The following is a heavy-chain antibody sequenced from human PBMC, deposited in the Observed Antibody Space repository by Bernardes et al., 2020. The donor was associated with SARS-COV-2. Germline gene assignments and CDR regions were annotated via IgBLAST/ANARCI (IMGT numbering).Heavy chain of an antibody. J-gene: IGHJ4*02. V-gene: IGHV3-23*01. Sequence: GSLRLSCAASGFTFSSYAMSWVRQAPGKGLEWVSAISGSGGSTYYADSVKGRFTISRDNSKNTLYLQMNSLRAEDTAVYYCAKKYYDFWSGYPYFDYWGQGTLVTVSS. D-gene: IGHD3-3*01. CDR2: ISGSGGST. CDR1: GFTFSSYA. CDR3: AKKYYDFWSGYPYFDY.